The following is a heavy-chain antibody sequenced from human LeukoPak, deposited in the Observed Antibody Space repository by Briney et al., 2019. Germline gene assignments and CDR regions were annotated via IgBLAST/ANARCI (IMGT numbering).Heavy chain of an antibody. Sequence: PGGSLRLSCAASGFTFSSYSMNWVRQAPGKGLEWVSSISSSSSYIYYADSVKGRFTISRDNAKNSLYLQMNSLRAEDTAVYYCARDRTVTTVLHHGMDVWGQGTTVTVSS. CDR3: ARDRTVTTVLHHGMDV. CDR1: GFTFSSYS. V-gene: IGHV3-21*01. D-gene: IGHD4-4*01. CDR2: ISSSSSYI. J-gene: IGHJ6*02.